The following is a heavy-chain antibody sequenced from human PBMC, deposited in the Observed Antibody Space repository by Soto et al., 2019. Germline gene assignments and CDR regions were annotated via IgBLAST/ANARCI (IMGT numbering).Heavy chain of an antibody. CDR3: ARESIAAAGTSDY. Sequence: GGSLRLSCTASGFTFSDYYMSWIRQAPGKGPEWASKISSSGTTLYHVDSVKGRFTISRDNAKNSLFLQMNSLRAEDTAVYYCARESIAAAGTSDYWGQGTLVTVSS. J-gene: IGHJ4*02. V-gene: IGHV3-11*01. D-gene: IGHD6-13*01. CDR2: ISSSGTTL. CDR1: GFTFSDYY.